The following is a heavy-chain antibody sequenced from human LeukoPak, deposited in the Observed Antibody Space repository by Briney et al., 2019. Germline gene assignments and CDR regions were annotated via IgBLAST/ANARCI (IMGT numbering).Heavy chain of an antibody. D-gene: IGHD2-15*01. V-gene: IGHV4-59*08. Sequence: PSETLSLTCTVSGGFISNYYWIWIRQPPGKGLEYIGHIYYSGTTNYSPSLQSRVTISVDTSKNQFSLRLNSVTAADTAVYYCARRGYCSGEGCYSFDIWGQGTMVTVSS. CDR3: ARRGYCSGEGCYSFDI. CDR1: GGFISNYY. J-gene: IGHJ3*02. CDR2: IYYSGTT.